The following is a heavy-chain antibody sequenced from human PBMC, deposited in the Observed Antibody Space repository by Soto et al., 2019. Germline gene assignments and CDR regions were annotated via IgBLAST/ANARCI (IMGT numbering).Heavy chain of an antibody. CDR1: GFPFSSYW. J-gene: IGHJ6*02. V-gene: IGHV3-74*01. CDR2: INSDGSST. Sequence: GGSLRLSCAASGFPFSSYWMHWVRQAPGKGLVWVSRINSDGSSTSYADSVKGRFTISRDNAKNTLYLQMNSLRAEDTAVYYCARDNGVSGTTGLDVWGQGTTVTVSS. D-gene: IGHD2-8*01. CDR3: ARDNGVSGTTGLDV.